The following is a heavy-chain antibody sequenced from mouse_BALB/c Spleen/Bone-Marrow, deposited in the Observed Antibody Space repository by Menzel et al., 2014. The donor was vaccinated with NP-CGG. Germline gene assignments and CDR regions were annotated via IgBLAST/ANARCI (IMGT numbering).Heavy chain of an antibody. CDR3: ARNYGHWYFDV. D-gene: IGHD1-1*02. CDR2: INPYNDVT. J-gene: IGHJ1*01. Sequence: EVQLQQSGPELVKPGASVKMSCKTSGYRFTTYVMHWVKQKPGQGLEWIGYINPYNDVTNYNEKFKGKATLTSDKSSSTSYMELSSLTSEGSAVYYCARNYGHWYFDVWGAGTTVTVSS. V-gene: IGHV1-14*01. CDR1: GYRFTTYV.